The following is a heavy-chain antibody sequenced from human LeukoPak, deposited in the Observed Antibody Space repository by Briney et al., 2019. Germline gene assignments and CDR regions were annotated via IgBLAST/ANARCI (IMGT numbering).Heavy chain of an antibody. D-gene: IGHD3-10*01. CDR3: AKGTMVRGVPNYFDY. CDR2: ISGSGGST. Sequence: GGSLRLSCAASGFTFSSYGMSWVRQAPGKGLEWVSAISGSGGSTYYADSVKGRFTISRDNSKNTLYLQMNSLRAEDTAVYYCAKGTMVRGVPNYFDYWGQRTLVTVSS. J-gene: IGHJ4*02. V-gene: IGHV3-23*01. CDR1: GFTFSSYG.